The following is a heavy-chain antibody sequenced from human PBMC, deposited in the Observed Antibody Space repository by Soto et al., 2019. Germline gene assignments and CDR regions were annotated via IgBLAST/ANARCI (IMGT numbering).Heavy chain of an antibody. CDR2: IKSKTDGGTI. CDR3: ARDYSGSGSYATWFDP. J-gene: IGHJ5*02. V-gene: IGHV3-15*01. CDR1: GFIFSKTW. D-gene: IGHD3-10*01. Sequence: GGSLRLSCAASGFIFSKTWMSWVRQAPGKALEWFGRIKSKTDGGTIDYAAPVKGRFTISRDDSEHILYLQMNSLKTEDTGVYYCARDYSGSGSYATWFDPRGQGTLVTVYS.